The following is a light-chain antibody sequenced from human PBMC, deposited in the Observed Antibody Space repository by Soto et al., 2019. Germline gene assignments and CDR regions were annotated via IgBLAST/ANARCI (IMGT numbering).Light chain of an antibody. CDR1: QSVGSN. Sequence: EIVMTQSPATLSLSPGERATLSCRASQSVGSNLAWYQQKPGQAPRLLIYGASTRATGIPARFSGSGSGTEFTLSISSLQSEDFAVYHCQQHNNWPWTFGQGTNVDIK. J-gene: IGKJ1*01. V-gene: IGKV3-15*01. CDR3: QQHNNWPWT. CDR2: GAS.